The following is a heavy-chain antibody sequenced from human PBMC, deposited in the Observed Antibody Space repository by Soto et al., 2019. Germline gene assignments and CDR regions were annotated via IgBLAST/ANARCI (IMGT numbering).Heavy chain of an antibody. CDR2: ISGSGGST. Sequence: PGGSLRLSCAASGFTFSSYAMSWVRQAPGKGLEWVSAISGSGGSTYYADSVKGRFTISRDNSKNTLYLQMNSLRAEDTAVYYCAKTKWELLRGGHYYGMDVWGKGTTVIVSS. CDR3: AKTKWELLRGGHYYGMDV. D-gene: IGHD1-26*01. CDR1: GFTFSSYA. J-gene: IGHJ6*04. V-gene: IGHV3-23*01.